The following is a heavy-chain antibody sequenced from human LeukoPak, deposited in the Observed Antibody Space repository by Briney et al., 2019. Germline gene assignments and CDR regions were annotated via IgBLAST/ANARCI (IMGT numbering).Heavy chain of an antibody. CDR1: GFTFSSYA. Sequence: GGSLRLSCAASGFTFSSYAMSWVRQAPGKGLEWVSAISGSGGSTYYADSVKGRFTISRDNSKNTLYLQMNSLRAEDTAVYYCAKDGYSSGRRPPDWYFDLWGRGTLVTVSS. V-gene: IGHV3-23*01. J-gene: IGHJ2*01. D-gene: IGHD6-19*01. CDR2: ISGSGGST. CDR3: AKDGYSSGRRPPDWYFDL.